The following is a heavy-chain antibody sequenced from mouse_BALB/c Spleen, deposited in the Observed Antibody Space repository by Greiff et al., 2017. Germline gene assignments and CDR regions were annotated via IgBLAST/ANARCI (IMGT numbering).Heavy chain of an antibody. CDR2: ISYAGSN. V-gene: IGHV3-6*02. J-gene: IGHJ2*01. D-gene: IGHD1-1*01. CDR3: ARDRYGSSYNYFDY. CDR1: GYSITRGYY. Sequence: VQLKESGPGLVKPSQSLSLTCSVTGYSITRGYYWNWIRQFPGNKLEWLGYISYAGSNNSNPSLKNRISITRDPTKNQFFLKLNSVPTEDTATYYCARDRYGSSYNYFDYGGQGTTLTVAS.